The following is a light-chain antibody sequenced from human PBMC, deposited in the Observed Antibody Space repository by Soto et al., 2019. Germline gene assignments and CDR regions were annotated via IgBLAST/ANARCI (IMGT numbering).Light chain of an antibody. J-gene: IGLJ1*01. V-gene: IGLV1-44*01. CDR2: SNN. CDR1: SSNIGSNT. Sequence: QSVLTQPPSASGTPGQRVTISCSGSSSNIGSNTVNWYQQLPGTAPKLLIYSNNQRPSGVPDRFSGSKSGTSASLAISGLQSEDEADYYCAAWDDSLNVPYAFGTGTKVTV. CDR3: AAWDDSLNVPYA.